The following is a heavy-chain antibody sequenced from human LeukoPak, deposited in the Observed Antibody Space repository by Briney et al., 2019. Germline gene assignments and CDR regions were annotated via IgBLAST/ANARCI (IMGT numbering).Heavy chain of an antibody. CDR2: IYYSGST. Sequence: KPSETPSLTCTGSGGSISRYYWSWIRQPPGKGLEGIGDIYYSGSTNYNPSLKSRVTISVDTSKNQFSLKLSSVTAADTAVYYCARSRPTYYYDSSGTNFDYWGQGTLVTVSS. CDR1: GGSISRYY. J-gene: IGHJ4*02. D-gene: IGHD3-22*01. CDR3: ARSRPTYYYDSSGTNFDY. V-gene: IGHV4-59*08.